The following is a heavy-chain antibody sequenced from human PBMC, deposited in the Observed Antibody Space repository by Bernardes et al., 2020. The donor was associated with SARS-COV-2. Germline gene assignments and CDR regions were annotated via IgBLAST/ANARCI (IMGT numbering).Heavy chain of an antibody. Sequence: LSLTCTVSGGSFNDYYWSWIRQSPEKGLEWIGYVSYNGNINHNPSLNYNPSLMSRVTISIDTSKSQFSLKLNSVTAADTAVYYCAREQWLAHYFDYWGQGILVTVSS. J-gene: IGHJ4*02. D-gene: IGHD6-19*01. CDR1: GGSFNDYY. CDR3: AREQWLAHYFDY. V-gene: IGHV4-59*01. CDR2: VSYNGNI.